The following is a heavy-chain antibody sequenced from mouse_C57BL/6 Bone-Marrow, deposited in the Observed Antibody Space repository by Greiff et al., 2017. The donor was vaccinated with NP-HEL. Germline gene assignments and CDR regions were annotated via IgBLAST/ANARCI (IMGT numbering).Heavy chain of an antibody. CDR3: ARYGYDADY. CDR1: GYTFTSYW. J-gene: IGHJ2*01. Sequence: VQLQQPGAELVKPGASVKLSCKASGYTFTSYWMQWVKQRPGQGLEWIGEIDPSDSYTNYNQKFKGKATLTVDTSSSTAYMQLGSLTSEDSAVYYCARYGYDADYWGQGTTLTVSS. V-gene: IGHV1-50*01. CDR2: IDPSDSYT. D-gene: IGHD2-2*01.